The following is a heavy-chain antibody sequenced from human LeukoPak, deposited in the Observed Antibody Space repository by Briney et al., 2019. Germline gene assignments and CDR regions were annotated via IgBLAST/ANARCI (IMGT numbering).Heavy chain of an antibody. J-gene: IGHJ4*02. Sequence: SETLSLTCTVSGGSISNYYWYWMRQPPGKGLECIGYTYYSGNANYNPSLKSRVTISVDTSKNQFSLKLSSVTAADTAVYYCARDRGRVPYYFDYWGQGTLVTVSS. V-gene: IGHV4-59*12. CDR3: ARDRGRVPYYFDY. CDR2: TYYSGNA. D-gene: IGHD3-10*01. CDR1: GGSISNYY.